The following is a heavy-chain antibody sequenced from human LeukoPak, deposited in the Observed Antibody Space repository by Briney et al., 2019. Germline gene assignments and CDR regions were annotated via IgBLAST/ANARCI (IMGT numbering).Heavy chain of an antibody. V-gene: IGHV3-23*01. CDR1: GFTFSSYP. Sequence: GGSLRLSCAASGFTFSSYPMSWVRRAPGKGLEWVSTISGSGAYTYYADSVKGRFTISRDNSKNTLYLQMNSLRAEDTAVYYCAKYFASGSYYKLPHWGQGTLVTVSS. J-gene: IGHJ1*01. D-gene: IGHD3-10*01. CDR3: AKYFASGSYYKLPH. CDR2: ISGSGAYT.